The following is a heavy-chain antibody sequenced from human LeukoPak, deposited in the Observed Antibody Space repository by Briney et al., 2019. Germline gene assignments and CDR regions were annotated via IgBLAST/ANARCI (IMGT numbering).Heavy chain of an antibody. J-gene: IGHJ4*02. V-gene: IGHV3-48*01. D-gene: IGHD3-22*01. Sequence: GGSLRLSCAASGFTFSSYSMNWVRQAPGKGLEWVSYISSSSSTIYYADSVKGRFTISRDNAKNSLYLQMNSLRAEDTAVYYCARGYYYDSSGYLRGDYWGQGTLVTVSS. CDR3: ARGYYYDSSGYLRGDY. CDR2: ISSSSSTI. CDR1: GFTFSSYS.